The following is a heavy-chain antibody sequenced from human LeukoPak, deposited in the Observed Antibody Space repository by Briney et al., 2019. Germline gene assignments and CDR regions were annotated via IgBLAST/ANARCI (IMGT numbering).Heavy chain of an antibody. Sequence: SETLSLTCTVSGGSITSYYWSWIRQPPGKGLEWIGYIYYSGSTNYNPSLKSRVTISVDTSKNQFSLKLISVTAADTAVYYCARGAASTNSAVGVQGYFDYWGQGTLVT. D-gene: IGHD1-26*01. CDR2: IYYSGST. CDR1: GGSITSYY. CDR3: ARGAASTNSAVGVQGYFDY. V-gene: IGHV4-59*01. J-gene: IGHJ4*02.